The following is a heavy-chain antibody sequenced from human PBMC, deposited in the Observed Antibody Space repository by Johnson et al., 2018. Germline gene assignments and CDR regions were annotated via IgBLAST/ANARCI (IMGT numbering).Heavy chain of an antibody. Sequence: QVQLVESGAEVKKPGSSVKVSCRASGGTFNSSAFSWVRPAPGLGLVWMGGIITIFGSTNYAPKFQGRVTITAAESTSTAYMELSSLRSEDTAVYYCATSTDIPPRSGMDVWGQGTTVTVSS. CDR1: GGTFNSSA. CDR3: ATSTDIPPRSGMDV. CDR2: IITIFGST. J-gene: IGHJ6*02. V-gene: IGHV1-69*01. D-gene: IGHD1-14*01.